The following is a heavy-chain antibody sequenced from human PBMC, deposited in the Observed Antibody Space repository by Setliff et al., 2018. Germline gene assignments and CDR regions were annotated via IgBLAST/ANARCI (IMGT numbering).Heavy chain of an antibody. CDR2: IKQDGSEK. CDR3: AREGDTVNWFDP. Sequence: GGSLRLSCAASGFTFSSYWMSWVRQAPGKGLEWVANIKQDGSEKYYVDSVKGRFAVSRDNADNSLYLQMNSLRAEDTAVYYCAREGDTVNWFDPWGQGTLVTVSS. V-gene: IGHV3-7*01. D-gene: IGHD4-4*01. J-gene: IGHJ5*02. CDR1: GFTFSSYW.